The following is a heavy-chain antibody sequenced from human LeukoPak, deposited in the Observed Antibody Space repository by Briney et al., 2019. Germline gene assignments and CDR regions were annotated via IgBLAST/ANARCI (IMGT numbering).Heavy chain of an antibody. CDR3: ARREYFNYYDSSGYLDY. D-gene: IGHD3-22*01. V-gene: IGHV3-48*01. CDR1: GFTFSSYG. Sequence: PGGSLRLSCAASGFTFSSYGMTWVRQAPGKGLEWVSYISSSSTIYYADSVKGRFTISRDNAKNSLYLQLNSLRAEDTAVYYCARREYFNYYDSSGYLDYWGQGTLVTVSS. J-gene: IGHJ4*02. CDR2: ISSSSTI.